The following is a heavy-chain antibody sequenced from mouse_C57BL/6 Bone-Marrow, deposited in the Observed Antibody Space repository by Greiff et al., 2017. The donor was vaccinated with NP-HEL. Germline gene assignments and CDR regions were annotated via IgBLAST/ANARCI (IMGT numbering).Heavy chain of an antibody. V-gene: IGHV2-3*01. CDR2: IWGDGST. CDR3: AGPTTMVRRGAMDY. CDR1: GFSLTSYG. D-gene: IGHD2-1*01. Sequence: QVQLQQSGPGLVAPSQSLSITCTVSGFSLTSYGVSWVRQPPGKGLEWLGVIWGDGSTNHHSALISRLSISKDNSKSQVFLKLSSLQTDDTATYYCAGPTTMVRRGAMDYWGQGTSVTVSS. J-gene: IGHJ4*01.